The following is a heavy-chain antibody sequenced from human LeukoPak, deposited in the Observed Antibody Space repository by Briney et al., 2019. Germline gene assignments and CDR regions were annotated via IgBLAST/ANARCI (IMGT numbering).Heavy chain of an antibody. J-gene: IGHJ6*03. Sequence: GGSLRLSCAASRFTFDEYGMSWVRQTAGKGLEWVSGINWNGRSIGYADSVKGRFTISRDNAKNSLYLQVNSLRAEDTAVYYCARVSYSYGYYYYYYMDVWGKGTTVTVSS. CDR3: ARVSYSYGYYYYYYMDV. CDR2: INWNGRSI. D-gene: IGHD5-18*01. CDR1: RFTFDEYG. V-gene: IGHV3-20*04.